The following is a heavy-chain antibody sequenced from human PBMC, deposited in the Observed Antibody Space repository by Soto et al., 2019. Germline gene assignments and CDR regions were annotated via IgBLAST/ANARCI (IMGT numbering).Heavy chain of an antibody. V-gene: IGHV3-74*01. CDR2: INSDGSRT. D-gene: IGHD2-2*02. J-gene: IGHJ5*02. CDR3: ARVRYCSSTSCYSWFDT. Sequence: GGSLGLSCAASGFTFSSYWMHWVRQAPGKGLVWVSRINSDGSRTTYADSVKGRFTISRDNAKNTLYLQMNSLRAEDTAVYYCARVRYCSSTSCYSWFDTWGQGTLVTVSS. CDR1: GFTFSSYW.